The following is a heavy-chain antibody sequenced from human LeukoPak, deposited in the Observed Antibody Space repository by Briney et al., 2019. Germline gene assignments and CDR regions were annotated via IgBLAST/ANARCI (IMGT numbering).Heavy chain of an antibody. CDR2: INHSGST. V-gene: IGHV4-34*01. J-gene: IGHJ4*02. CDR1: GGSFSGYY. Sequence: SETLSLTCAVYGGSFSGYYWSWIRQPPGKGLEWIGEINHSGSTNYNPSLKSRVTISVDTSKNQFSLKLSSVTAADTAVYYCASRAIFGVVTYWDQGTLVTVSS. D-gene: IGHD3-3*01. CDR3: ASRAIFGVVTY.